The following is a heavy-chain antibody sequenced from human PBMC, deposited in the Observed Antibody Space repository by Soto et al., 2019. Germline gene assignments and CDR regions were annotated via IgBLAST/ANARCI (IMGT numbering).Heavy chain of an antibody. Sequence: SETLSLTCTVSGGSISAYYWSWIRQPPGKGPEWIGYVYHGGSTNYNPSLESRVTMSLDTSKNQFSLKLSSVTAADTAVYYCARDWAVVTPGYYYYYGMDVWGQGTTVTVSS. CDR1: GGSISAYY. CDR3: ARDWAVVTPGYYYYYGMDV. CDR2: VYHGGST. D-gene: IGHD2-21*02. V-gene: IGHV4-59*12. J-gene: IGHJ6*02.